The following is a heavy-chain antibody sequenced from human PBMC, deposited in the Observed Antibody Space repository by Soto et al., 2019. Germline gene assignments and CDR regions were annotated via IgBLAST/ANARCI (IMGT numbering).Heavy chain of an antibody. CDR3: AKGERRGSALYYFDY. J-gene: IGHJ4*02. V-gene: IGHV3-30*18. Sequence: GGSLRLSCAASGFTFSSYGMHWVRQAPGKGLEWVAVISYDGSNKYYADSVKGRFTISRDNSKNTLYLQMNSLRAEDTAVYYCAKGERRGSALYYFDYWGQGTLVTVSS. CDR2: ISYDGSNK. CDR1: GFTFSSYG. D-gene: IGHD3-10*01.